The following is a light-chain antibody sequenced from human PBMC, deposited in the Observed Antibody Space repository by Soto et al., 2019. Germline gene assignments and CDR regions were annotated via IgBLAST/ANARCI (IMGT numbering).Light chain of an antibody. CDR1: SSDVGSYNL. V-gene: IGLV2-23*01. J-gene: IGLJ2*01. Sequence: QSALTQPASVSGSPGQSITISCTGTSSDVGSYNLVSWYQQHPGKAPKLMIYEGSKRPSGVSNRFSGSKSGNTASLTISGLQADDEADYYCCSYAGSVVFGGGTQLTVL. CDR3: CSYAGSVV. CDR2: EGS.